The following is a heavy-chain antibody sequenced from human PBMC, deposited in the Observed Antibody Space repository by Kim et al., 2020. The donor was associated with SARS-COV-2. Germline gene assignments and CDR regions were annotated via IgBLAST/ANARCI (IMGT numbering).Heavy chain of an antibody. CDR3: ARVGGVAAAGPDY. V-gene: IGHV4-4*01. D-gene: IGHD6-13*01. J-gene: IGHJ4*02. Sequence: YNPSLKSRVTISVDKSKNQFSLKLSSVTAADTAVYFCARVGGVAAAGPDYWGQGTLVTVSS.